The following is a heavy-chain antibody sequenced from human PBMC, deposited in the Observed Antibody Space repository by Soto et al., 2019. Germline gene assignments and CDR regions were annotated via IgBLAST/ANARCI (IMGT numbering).Heavy chain of an antibody. J-gene: IGHJ5*02. CDR3: AREMAYSSGLAWWFVP. CDR2: INHSGST. V-gene: IGHV4-34*01. D-gene: IGHD6-19*01. Sequence: SETLSLTCAVYGGSFSGYYWSWIRQPPGKGLEWIGEINHSGSTNYNPSLKSRVTISVDTSKNQFSLKLSSVTAADTAVYYCAREMAYSSGLAWWFVPWGQGTLATVSS. CDR1: GGSFSGYY.